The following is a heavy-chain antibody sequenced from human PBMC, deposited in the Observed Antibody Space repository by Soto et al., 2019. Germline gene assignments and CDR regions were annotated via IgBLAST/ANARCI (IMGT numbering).Heavy chain of an antibody. CDR1: GGTFSSYA. D-gene: IGHD3-9*01. CDR3: ARVYFDWLLYGLPPNYFDY. CDR2: IIPIFGTA. J-gene: IGHJ4*02. V-gene: IGHV1-69*06. Sequence: GASVKVSCKASGGTFSSYAISWVRQAPGQGLEWMGGIIPIFGTANYAQKFQGRVTITADKSTSTAYMELSRLRSDDTAVYYCARVYFDWLLYGLPPNYFDYWGQGTLVTVSS.